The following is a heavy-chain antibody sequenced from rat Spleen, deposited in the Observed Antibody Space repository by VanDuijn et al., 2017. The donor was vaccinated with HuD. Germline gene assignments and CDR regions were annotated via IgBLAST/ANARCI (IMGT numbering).Heavy chain of an antibody. V-gene: IGHV3-3*01. CDR3: ARSEGTHYYLPFAD. CDR2: INSAGST. J-gene: IGHJ2*01. D-gene: IGHD1-12*02. CDR1: GYSITSNY. Sequence: EVQLQESGPGLVKPSQSLSLTCSVTGYSITSNYWGWIRKFPGNKLEWMGYINSAGSTVYNPSLQGRVSISRDTSKNQFFLQVNSVTTEDSATYYCARSEGTHYYLPFADWGQGVMVTVSS.